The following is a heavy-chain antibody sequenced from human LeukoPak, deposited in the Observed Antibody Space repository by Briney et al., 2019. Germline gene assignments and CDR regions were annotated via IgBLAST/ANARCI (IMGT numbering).Heavy chain of an antibody. V-gene: IGHV4-59*01. D-gene: IGHD5-18*01. CDR3: ARDDTSMVKYY. CDR2: IYYSGST. J-gene: IGHJ4*02. Sequence: PSETLSLTCTVSGGSISSYYWSWIRQPPGKGLEWIGYIYYSGSTNYNPSLKSRVTISVDTSKNQFSLKLSSVTAADTAVYYCARDDTSMVKYYWGQGTLVTVSS. CDR1: GGSISSYY.